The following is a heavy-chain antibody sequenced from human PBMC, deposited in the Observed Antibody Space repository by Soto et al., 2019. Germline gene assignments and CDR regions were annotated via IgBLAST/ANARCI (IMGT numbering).Heavy chain of an antibody. V-gene: IGHV4-39*01. CDR1: ADSSTISNSY. CDR2: SSYNGGT. D-gene: IGHD1-1*01. J-gene: IGHJ4*02. CDR3: ARHRIEVVWRGFDY. Sequence: SETLSITCTVSADSSTISNSYWGWLRQPPGKGLQWIGSSSYNGGTFYNPSLKGRVAISVDTSKKQSSLQVTSVTAADTAMYFCARHRIEVVWRGFDYWGQGGPVT.